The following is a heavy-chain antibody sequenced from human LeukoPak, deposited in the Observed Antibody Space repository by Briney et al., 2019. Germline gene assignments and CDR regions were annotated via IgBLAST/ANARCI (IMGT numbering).Heavy chain of an antibody. Sequence: GGSLRLSCAASGFTVSSSYMSWVRQAPGKGLEWVSVIYSGGGTYYADSVKGRFTISRDNSKNTLYLQMNSLRAEDTAVYYCARDLGGDLTVDIMATIDYWGQGTLVTVSS. D-gene: IGHD5-12*01. CDR3: ARDLGGDLTVDIMATIDY. V-gene: IGHV3-53*01. J-gene: IGHJ4*02. CDR1: GFTVSSSY. CDR2: IYSGGGT.